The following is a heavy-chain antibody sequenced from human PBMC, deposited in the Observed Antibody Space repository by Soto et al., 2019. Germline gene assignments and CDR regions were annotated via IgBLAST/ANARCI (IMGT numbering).Heavy chain of an antibody. CDR1: GGTFSSYA. V-gene: IGHV1-69*01. CDR3: ARVGLYGDYRYYFDY. J-gene: IGHJ4*02. CDR2: IIPIFGTA. Sequence: QVQLVQSGAEVKKPGSSVKVSCKASGGTFSSYAISWVRQAPGQGLEWMGGIIPIFGTANYAQKFQGRVTITADESTSTAYMELSSLRSEDTVVYYCARVGLYGDYRYYFDYWGQGTLVTVSS. D-gene: IGHD4-17*01.